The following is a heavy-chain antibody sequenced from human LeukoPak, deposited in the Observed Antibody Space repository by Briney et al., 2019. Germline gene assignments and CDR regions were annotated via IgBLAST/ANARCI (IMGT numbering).Heavy chain of an antibody. Sequence: ASVKVSCKASGFTFTNYHMHWVRQAPGQGLEWVGLIRGTGDSPDYAQKFQGRVTVTCDTSTSTLYLELRSLKLEDTAVYYCARAPAGTLDFWGQGTLVTVSS. V-gene: IGHV1-46*01. CDR2: IRGTGDSP. CDR1: GFTFTNYH. J-gene: IGHJ4*02. CDR3: ARAPAGTLDF. D-gene: IGHD6-13*01.